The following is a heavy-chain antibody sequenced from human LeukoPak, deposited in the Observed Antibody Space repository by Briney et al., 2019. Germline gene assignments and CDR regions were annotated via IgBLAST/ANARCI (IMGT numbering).Heavy chain of an antibody. V-gene: IGHV1-58*02. J-gene: IGHJ3*02. D-gene: IGHD1-26*01. CDR1: GFTFTSSA. Sequence: GASVKVSCKASGFTFTSSAMQWVRQARGQRLEWIGWIVVGSGNTNYAQKFQERVTITRDMSTSTAYMELSSLRSEDTAVYYCAADSHQEFAGATEYAFDIWGQGTMVTVSS. CDR2: IVVGSGNT. CDR3: AADSHQEFAGATEYAFDI.